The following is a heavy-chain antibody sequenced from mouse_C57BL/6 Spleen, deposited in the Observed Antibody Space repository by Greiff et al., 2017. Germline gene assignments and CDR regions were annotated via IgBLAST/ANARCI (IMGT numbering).Heavy chain of an antibody. CDR1: GYTFTSYW. CDR3: AIYYDYDDAMDY. Sequence: QVQLQQPGAELVMPGASVKLSCKASGYTFTSYWMHWVKQRPGQGLEWIGEIDPSDSYTNYNQKFKGKSTLTVDKSSSTAYMQLSSLTSEDSAVYYCAIYYDYDDAMDYWGQGTSVTVSS. D-gene: IGHD2-4*01. J-gene: IGHJ4*01. V-gene: IGHV1-69*01. CDR2: IDPSDSYT.